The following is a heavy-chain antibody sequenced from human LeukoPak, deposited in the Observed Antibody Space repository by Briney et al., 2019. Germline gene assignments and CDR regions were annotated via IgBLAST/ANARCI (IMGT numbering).Heavy chain of an antibody. Sequence: SETLSLTCTVSGGSISSYYWSWIRQPPGKGLVWIGYIYYSGSTNYNPSLKSRVTISVDTSKNQFSLKLSSVTAADTAVYYCARWGREGNWFDPWGQGTLVTVSS. CDR1: GGSISSYY. J-gene: IGHJ5*02. CDR3: ARWGREGNWFDP. D-gene: IGHD5-24*01. CDR2: IYYSGST. V-gene: IGHV4-59*01.